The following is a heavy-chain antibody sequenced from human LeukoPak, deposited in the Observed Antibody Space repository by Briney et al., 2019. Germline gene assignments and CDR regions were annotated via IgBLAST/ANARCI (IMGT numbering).Heavy chain of an antibody. CDR3: ARDDRGYHFDY. D-gene: IGHD5-12*01. Sequence: ASVKVSCKVSGYTFTSYAMHWVRQAPGQRLEWMGWINAGNGNTKYSQKFQGRVTITRDTSASTAYMELSSLRSEDTAVYYCARDDRGYHFDYWGQGTLVTVSS. J-gene: IGHJ4*02. V-gene: IGHV1-3*01. CDR1: GYTFTSYA. CDR2: INAGNGNT.